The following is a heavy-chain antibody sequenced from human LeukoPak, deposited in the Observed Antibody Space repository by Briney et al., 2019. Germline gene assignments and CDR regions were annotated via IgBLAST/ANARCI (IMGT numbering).Heavy chain of an antibody. J-gene: IGHJ5*02. D-gene: IGHD3-10*01. V-gene: IGHV4-4*07. CDR2: FHTSGST. CDR1: GRSISSYY. Sequence: PSETLSLTCTVSGRSISSYYWSWIRQPAGKRLEWIGRFHTSGSTNYNPSLKSRVTMSVDTSKNQFSLKLSSVTAADTAVYYCAREGSYYQRGAWFDPWGQGTLVTVSS. CDR3: AREGSYYQRGAWFDP.